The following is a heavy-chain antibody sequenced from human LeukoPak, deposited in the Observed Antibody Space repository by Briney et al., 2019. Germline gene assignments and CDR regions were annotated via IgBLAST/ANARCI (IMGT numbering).Heavy chain of an antibody. J-gene: IGHJ4*02. D-gene: IGHD4-11*01. CDR3: APSDYTYFDY. Sequence: ASVKVSCKASGYTLSDYYIHWVRQAPGQGLEWMGWINPNSGGTNYAQKFQGRVTMTRDTSISTAYMELSRLRSDDTAVYYCAPSDYTYFDYWGQGTLVTVSS. CDR2: INPNSGGT. CDR1: GYTLSDYY. V-gene: IGHV1-2*02.